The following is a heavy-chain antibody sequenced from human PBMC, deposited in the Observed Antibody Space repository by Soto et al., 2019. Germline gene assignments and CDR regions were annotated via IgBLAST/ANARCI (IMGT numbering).Heavy chain of an antibody. D-gene: IGHD6-6*01. V-gene: IGHV3-48*02. CDR3: AREEVGSSPGKYYYGMDV. Sequence: ESLLLSCAASGFTFSSYSMNWVRQAAGKGLEWVSYISSSSSTIYYADSVKGRFTISRDNAKNSLYLQMNSLRDEDTAVYYCAREEVGSSPGKYYYGMDVWGQGTTVTVSS. J-gene: IGHJ6*02. CDR1: GFTFSSYS. CDR2: ISSSSSTI.